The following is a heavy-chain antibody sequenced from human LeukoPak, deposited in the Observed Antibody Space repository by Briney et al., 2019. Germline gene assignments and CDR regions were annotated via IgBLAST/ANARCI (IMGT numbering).Heavy chain of an antibody. J-gene: IGHJ4*02. CDR2: ISGSGGST. D-gene: IGHD3-22*01. CDR1: RFTFSGFA. CDR3: ARVGIGGAYYNDY. V-gene: IGHV3-23*01. Sequence: PGGSLRLSCAASRFTFSGFAMSWVRQAPGKGLEWVSSISGSGGSTYYADSVKGRFTISRDTSKNTLFLQMNSLRAEDTAVYYCARVGIGGAYYNDYWGQGTLVTVSS.